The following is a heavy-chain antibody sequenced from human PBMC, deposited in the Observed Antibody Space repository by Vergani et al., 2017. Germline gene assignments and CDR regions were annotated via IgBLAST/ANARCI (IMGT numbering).Heavy chain of an antibody. CDR3: ARDRTPPDDAFDI. CDR2: MYTSGST. V-gene: IGHV4-61*02. Sequence: QVQLQESCPGLVKPSQTLSLTCTVSGGSISSGSYYWSWIRQPAGKGLELIGRMYTSGSTNYNPSLKSRVTISVDTSKNQFSLKLSSVTAADTAVYYCARDRTPPDDAFDIWGQGTMVTVSS. J-gene: IGHJ3*02. D-gene: IGHD1-14*01. CDR1: GGSISSGSYY.